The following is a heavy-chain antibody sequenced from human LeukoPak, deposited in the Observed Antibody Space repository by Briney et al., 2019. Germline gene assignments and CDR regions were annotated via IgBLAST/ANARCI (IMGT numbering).Heavy chain of an antibody. J-gene: IGHJ4*02. D-gene: IGHD1-26*01. CDR1: GFLISNDV. V-gene: IGHV3-23*01. CDR3: ARRVGGTPDY. Sequence: GGSLRLSCVASGFLISNDVMTWVRQAPGKGLEWVSAIGADGHSTDYANSVKGRFTISRDNSKNTLYLQMNSLSAEDTALYYCARRVGGTPDYWGRGTLVTVSS. CDR2: IGADGHST.